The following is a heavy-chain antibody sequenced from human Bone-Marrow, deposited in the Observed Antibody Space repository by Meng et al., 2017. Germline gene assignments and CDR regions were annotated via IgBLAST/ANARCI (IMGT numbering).Heavy chain of an antibody. D-gene: IGHD5-12*01. V-gene: IGHV3-48*03. J-gene: IGHJ6*02. CDR1: GFTFRDYE. CDR3: AGSGYAIINYHYGMDV. CDR2: ISSSSSAI. Sequence: GESLMISCVFSGFTFRDYEMNWIRQAPGKGLEWISCISSSSSAIHYADSLKGRFTISRDNAKNSLYLLMYSLRVEDSATYYCAGSGYAIINYHYGMDVWGQGTMVTVSS.